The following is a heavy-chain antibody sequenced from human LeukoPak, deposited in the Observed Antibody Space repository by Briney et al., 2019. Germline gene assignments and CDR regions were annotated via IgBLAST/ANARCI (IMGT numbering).Heavy chain of an antibody. CDR2: IRYDGSNK. CDR1: GFTFSSYG. V-gene: IGHV3-30*02. Sequence: GGSLRLSCAASGFTFSSYGMHWVRQAPGKGLEWVAFIRYDGSNKYYADSVKGRFTISRDNSKNTLYLQMNSLRAEDTAVYYCAKTGTVTIQLDAFDIWGQGTMVTVSS. D-gene: IGHD4-17*01. J-gene: IGHJ3*02. CDR3: AKTGTVTIQLDAFDI.